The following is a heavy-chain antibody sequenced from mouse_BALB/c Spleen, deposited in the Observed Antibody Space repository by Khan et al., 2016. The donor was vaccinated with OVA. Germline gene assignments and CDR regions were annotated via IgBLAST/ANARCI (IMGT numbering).Heavy chain of an antibody. V-gene: IGHV5-6*01. D-gene: IGHD1-1*01. CDR3: TRLAYYYDRGGFAY. CDR2: VSTGGGYT. CDR1: GFTFSTYG. J-gene: IGHJ3*01. Sequence: VQLKESGGDLVKPGGSLKLSCAASGFTFSTYGMSWVRQTPDKRLEWVATVSTGGGYTYYPDSVKGRFTISRDNAKNTLYLQMSGLKSEGTVLFYCTRLAYYYDRGGFAYWGQGTLVTVSA.